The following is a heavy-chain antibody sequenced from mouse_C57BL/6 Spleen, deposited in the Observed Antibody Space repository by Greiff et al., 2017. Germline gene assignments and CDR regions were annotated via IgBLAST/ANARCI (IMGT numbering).Heavy chain of an antibody. CDR3: ARVDGYYVGYFDY. CDR2: ILPGSGST. CDR1: GYTFTGYW. Sequence: QVQLQQSGAELMKPGASVKLSCKATGYTFTGYWIEWVKQRPGHGLEWIGEILPGSGSTNYNGKFKGKATLTADKSSSTAYMQLSSLTSEDSAVYFCARVDGYYVGYFDYWGQGTTLTVSS. V-gene: IGHV1-9*01. J-gene: IGHJ2*01. D-gene: IGHD2-3*01.